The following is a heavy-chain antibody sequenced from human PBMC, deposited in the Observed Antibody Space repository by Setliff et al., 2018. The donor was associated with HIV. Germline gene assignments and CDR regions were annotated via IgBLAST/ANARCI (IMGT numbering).Heavy chain of an antibody. CDR2: INHSGST. D-gene: IGHD3-16*01. V-gene: IGHV4-34*01. J-gene: IGHJ4*02. CDR1: GGSFSGYY. CDR3: ARDYDYVGGSYYYYFDY. Sequence: SETLSLPCAVYGGSFSGYYWSWIRQPPGKGLEWMGEINHSGSTNYNPSLKSRVTISVDTSKNQFSLKLSSVTAADTAVYYCARDYDYVGGSYYYYFDYWGQGTLVTVSS.